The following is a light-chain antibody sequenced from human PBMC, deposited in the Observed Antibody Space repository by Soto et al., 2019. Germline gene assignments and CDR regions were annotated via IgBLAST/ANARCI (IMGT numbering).Light chain of an antibody. CDR3: CSYAGSSYV. Sequence: QSVLAQPASGSGAPGQAITISCTGSSIDVGTYNLVSWYQQHPGEAPKLMIYEVTKRPSGVSNRFSGSKSGNTASLTISGLQAEDEADYYCCSYAGSSYVFGTGTKVTVL. CDR1: SIDVGTYNL. CDR2: EVT. J-gene: IGLJ1*01. V-gene: IGLV2-23*02.